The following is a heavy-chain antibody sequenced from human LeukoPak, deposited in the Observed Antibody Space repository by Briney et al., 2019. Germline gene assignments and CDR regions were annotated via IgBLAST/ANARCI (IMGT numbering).Heavy chain of an antibody. Sequence: PGGSLRLSCAASGFTFSSYAMHWVRQAPGKGLEWVSSISGSSYYIYYADSVKGRFTISRDNAKNSLYLQMNSLRAEDTAVYYCARAFSGSLGYWGQGTLVTVSS. V-gene: IGHV3-21*01. D-gene: IGHD1-26*01. CDR3: ARAFSGSLGY. CDR2: ISGSSYYI. J-gene: IGHJ4*02. CDR1: GFTFSSYA.